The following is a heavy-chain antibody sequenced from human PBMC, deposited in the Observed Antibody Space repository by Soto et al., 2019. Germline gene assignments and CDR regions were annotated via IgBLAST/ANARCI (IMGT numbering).Heavy chain of an antibody. J-gene: IGHJ6*03. CDR1: GGSISSYY. Sequence: QSQTLSLTCTVSGGSISSYYWSWIRQPPGKGLEWIGYIYYSGSTNYNPSLKSRVTISVDTSKNQFSLKLSSVTAADTAVYYCARQTTLYNWSNYYYYMDVWGKGTTVTVSS. CDR2: IYYSGST. CDR3: ARQTTLYNWSNYYYYMDV. D-gene: IGHD1-1*01. V-gene: IGHV4-59*08.